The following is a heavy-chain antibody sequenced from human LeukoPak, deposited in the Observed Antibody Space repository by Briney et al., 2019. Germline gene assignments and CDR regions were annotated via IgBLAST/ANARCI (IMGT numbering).Heavy chain of an antibody. Sequence: SETLSLTCTVSGGSISSYYWSWIRQPPGKGLEWIGYIYYSGSTTYNPSLKSRVTISVDTSKNQFSLKLSSVTAADTAVYYCARGATVVDYWGQGTLVTVSS. J-gene: IGHJ4*02. D-gene: IGHD5-18*01. CDR3: ARGATVVDY. V-gene: IGHV4-59*01. CDR1: GGSISSYY. CDR2: IYYSGST.